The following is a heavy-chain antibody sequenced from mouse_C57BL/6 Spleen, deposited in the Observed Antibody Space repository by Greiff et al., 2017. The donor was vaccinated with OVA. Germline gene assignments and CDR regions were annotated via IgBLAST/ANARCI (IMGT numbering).Heavy chain of an antibody. V-gene: IGHV1-59*01. CDR2: IDPSDSYT. Sequence: QVQLQQPGAELVRPGTSVKLSCKASGYTFTSYWLHWVKQRPGQGLEWIGVIDPSDSYTNYNQKFKGKATLTVDTSSSTAYMQLSSLTSEDSAVYYCARGESLGFDYWGQGATLTVSS. J-gene: IGHJ2*01. CDR3: ARGESLGFDY. CDR1: GYTFTSYW.